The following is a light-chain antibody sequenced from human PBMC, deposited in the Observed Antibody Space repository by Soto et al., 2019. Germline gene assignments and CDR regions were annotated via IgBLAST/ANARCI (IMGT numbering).Light chain of an antibody. CDR2: LNSDGSH. CDR1: SEHSSYA. J-gene: IGLJ2*01. CDR3: QTWGSGIVV. Sequence: QPVLTQSPSASASLGASVKLTCTLTSEHSSYAIAWHQQQPEKGPRYLMKLNSDGSHSKGDGIPDRFSGSSSGAARYLTISSLQAEDEADYYCQTWGSGIVVFGGGTKLTVL. V-gene: IGLV4-69*01.